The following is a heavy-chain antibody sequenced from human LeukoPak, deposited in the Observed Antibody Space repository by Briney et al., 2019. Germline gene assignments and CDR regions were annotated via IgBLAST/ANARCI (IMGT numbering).Heavy chain of an antibody. CDR2: ISSNGGST. D-gene: IGHD3-10*01. J-gene: IGHJ3*01. V-gene: IGHV3-64*01. CDR1: GFTFSSYA. CDR3: AKEVTYGGAAFDV. Sequence: GGSLRLSCAASGFTFSSYAMHWVRQAPGKGLEYVSAISSNGGSTYYANSVKGRFTISRDNSKNTLYLQMGSLRAEDMAVYYCAKEVTYGGAAFDVWGQGTTVTVSS.